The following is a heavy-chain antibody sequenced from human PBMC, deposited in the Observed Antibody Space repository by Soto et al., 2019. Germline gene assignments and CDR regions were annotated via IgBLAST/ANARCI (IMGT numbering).Heavy chain of an antibody. V-gene: IGHV1-3*01. CDR2: INAGNGNT. CDR3: ARMTRAGQGCGDAFAI. J-gene: IGHJ3*02. CDR1: GYTFTSYA. Sequence: ASVKVSCKASGYTFTSYAMHWVRQAPGQRLEWMGWINAGNGNTEYSQKFQGRVTITRDTSASTAYMELSSLRSEDTAVYYCARMTRAGQGCGDAFAIWGQGTMVTVSS.